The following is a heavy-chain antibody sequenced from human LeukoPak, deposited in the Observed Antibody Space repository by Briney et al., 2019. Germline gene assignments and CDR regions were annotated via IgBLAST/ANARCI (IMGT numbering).Heavy chain of an antibody. D-gene: IGHD3-22*01. CDR1: GYSFTSYW. V-gene: IGHV5-51*01. CDR3: ARHGAVYDSSGTPNAFDI. CDR2: IYPGDSDT. J-gene: IGHJ3*02. Sequence: HGESLKISCKGSGYSFTSYWIGWVRQMPGKGLEWMGIIYPGDSDTRYGPSFQGQVTISADKSISTAYLQWSSLKASDTAMYYCARHGAVYDSSGTPNAFDIWGQGTMVTVSS.